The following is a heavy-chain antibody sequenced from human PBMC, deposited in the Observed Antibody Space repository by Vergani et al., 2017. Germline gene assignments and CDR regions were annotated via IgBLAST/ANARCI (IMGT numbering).Heavy chain of an antibody. Sequence: QVQLQESGPGLVKPSETLSLTCTVSGGSISSYYWSWIRQPPGKGLEWIGYIYYSGSTNYNPSLKGRVTISVDTSKNQFSLKLGSVTAADTAVYYCARDRKAGAFDIWGQGTMVTVSS. V-gene: IGHV4-59*13. D-gene: IGHD6-25*01. CDR1: GGSISSYY. CDR2: IYYSGST. J-gene: IGHJ3*02. CDR3: ARDRKAGAFDI.